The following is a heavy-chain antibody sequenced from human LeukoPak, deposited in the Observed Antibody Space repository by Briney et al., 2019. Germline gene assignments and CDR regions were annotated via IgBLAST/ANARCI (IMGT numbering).Heavy chain of an antibody. Sequence: PGGSLRLSCAASGFTFSNAWMSWVRQAPGKGLEWVSAISGSGGSTYYADSVKGRFTISRDNSKNTLYLQMNSLRAEDTAVYYCAKVLYGGVVVINYYFDYWGQGTLVTVSS. D-gene: IGHD3-22*01. J-gene: IGHJ4*02. CDR1: GFTFSNAW. CDR2: ISGSGGST. V-gene: IGHV3-23*01. CDR3: AKVLYGGVVVINYYFDY.